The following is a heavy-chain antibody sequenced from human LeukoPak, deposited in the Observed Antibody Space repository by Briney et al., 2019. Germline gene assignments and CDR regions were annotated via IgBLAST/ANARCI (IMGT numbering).Heavy chain of an antibody. V-gene: IGHV4-59*01. J-gene: IGHJ4*02. CDR2: IYYSGST. D-gene: IGHD3-3*01. CDR1: GGSISSYY. Sequence: SETLSLTCTVSGGSISSYYWSWIRQPPGKGLEWIGYIYYSGSTNYNPSLKSRVTISVDTSKNQFSLKLSSVTAADTAVYYCARGGSGYYMKGFDYWGQGTLVTVSS. CDR3: ARGGSGYYMKGFDY.